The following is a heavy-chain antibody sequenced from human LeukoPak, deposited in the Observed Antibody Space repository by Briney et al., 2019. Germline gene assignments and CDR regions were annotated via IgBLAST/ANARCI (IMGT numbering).Heavy chain of an antibody. CDR1: GGSISSSSYY. Sequence: PSETLSLTCTVSGGSISSSSYYWGWIRQPPGKGLEWIGSIYYSGSTYYNPSLKSRVTISVDTSKNQFSLKLSSVTAADTAVYYCARVNYGDYGYFQHWGQGTLVTVSS. J-gene: IGHJ1*01. CDR3: ARVNYGDYGYFQH. D-gene: IGHD4-17*01. CDR2: IYYSGST. V-gene: IGHV4-39*07.